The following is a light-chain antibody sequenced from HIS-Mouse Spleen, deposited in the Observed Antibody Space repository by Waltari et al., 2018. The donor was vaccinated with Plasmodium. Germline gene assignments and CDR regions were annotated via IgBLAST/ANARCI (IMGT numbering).Light chain of an antibody. J-gene: IGLJ2*01. CDR3: QVWDSSSDHPV. V-gene: IGLV3-21*02. CDR1: NIGSKS. CDR2: DDS. Sequence: SYVLTPPPSVSVAPGQTASITCGGNNIGSKSVHWYQQKPAQAPVLVVYDDSDRPPGIPERFSGSNSGNTATLTISGVEAGDEADYYCQVWDSSSDHPVFGGGTKLTVL.